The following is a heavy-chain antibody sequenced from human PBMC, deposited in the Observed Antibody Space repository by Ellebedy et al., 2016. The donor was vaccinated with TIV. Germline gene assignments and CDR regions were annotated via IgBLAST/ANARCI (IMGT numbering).Heavy chain of an antibody. D-gene: IGHD5-24*01. CDR2: ISNTGSRT. Sequence: GESLKISCAASGFSFNSYAMSWVRQAPGKGLEWVSTISNTGSRTYYADSVEGRFTVSRDNSKNTLYLHMNSLSVEDTAIYYCVKDQIAGDGRWVFDIWGQGTVVTVSS. CDR1: GFSFNSYA. J-gene: IGHJ3*02. CDR3: VKDQIAGDGRWVFDI. V-gene: IGHV3-23*01.